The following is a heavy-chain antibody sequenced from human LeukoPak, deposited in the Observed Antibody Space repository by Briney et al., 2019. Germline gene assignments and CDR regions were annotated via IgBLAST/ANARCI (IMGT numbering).Heavy chain of an antibody. CDR1: GFTFSSYS. D-gene: IGHD3-3*01. CDR3: AREEDFWSGQYFDY. CDR2: ISSSSSTI. Sequence: PGGSLRLSCAASGFTFSSYSMNWVRQAPGKGLEWVSYISSSSSTIYYADSAKGRFTISRDNAKNSLYLQMNSLRAEDTAVYYCAREEDFWSGQYFDYWGQGTLVTVSS. J-gene: IGHJ4*02. V-gene: IGHV3-48*01.